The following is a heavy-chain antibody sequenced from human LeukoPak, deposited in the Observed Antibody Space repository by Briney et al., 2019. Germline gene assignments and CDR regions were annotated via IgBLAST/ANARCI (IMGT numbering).Heavy chain of an antibody. V-gene: IGHV1-2*06. CDR2: INPNSGGT. Sequence: ASVKVSCKASGYTFTGYYMHWVRQAPGQGLEWMGRINPNSGGTNYAQKFQGRVTMTRDTSISTAYMELSRLRSDDTAVYYCARDSMVRGVIIIWDQGTLVTVSS. J-gene: IGHJ4*02. D-gene: IGHD3-10*01. CDR1: GYTFTGYY. CDR3: ARDSMVRGVIII.